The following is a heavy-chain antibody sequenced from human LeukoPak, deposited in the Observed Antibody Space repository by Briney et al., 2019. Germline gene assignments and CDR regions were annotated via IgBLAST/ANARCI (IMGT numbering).Heavy chain of an antibody. D-gene: IGHD3-10*01. CDR3: ASMVRGVIIED. J-gene: IGHJ4*02. CDR1: GGSISSSDYY. CDR2: IYHSGST. Sequence: PSDTLSLTCTVSGGSISSSDYYWGWIRQPPGKGLEWIGSIYHSGSTYYNPSLKSRVTISVDTSKNQFSLKLSSVTAADTAVYYCASMVRGVIIEDWGQGTLVTVSS. V-gene: IGHV4-39*07.